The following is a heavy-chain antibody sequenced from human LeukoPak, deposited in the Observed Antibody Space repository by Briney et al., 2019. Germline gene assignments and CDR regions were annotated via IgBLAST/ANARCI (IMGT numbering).Heavy chain of an antibody. CDR3: AKRGSSGWPREYYFDY. CDR1: GFTFSSYA. V-gene: IGHV3-23*01. Sequence: GGSLRLSCAASGFTFSSYAMSWVRQAPGKGLGWVSAISGSGGSTYYADSVKGRFTISRDNSKNTLYLQMNSLRAEDTAVYYCAKRGSSGWPREYYFDYWGQGTLVTVSS. D-gene: IGHD6-19*01. CDR2: ISGSGGST. J-gene: IGHJ4*02.